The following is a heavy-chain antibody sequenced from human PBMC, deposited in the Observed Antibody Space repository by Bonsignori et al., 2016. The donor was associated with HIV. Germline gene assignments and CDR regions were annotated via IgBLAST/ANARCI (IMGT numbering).Heavy chain of an antibody. CDR2: IYYSGST. CDR3: VRGTTVTKFDY. D-gene: IGHD4-17*01. V-gene: IGHV4-59*01. Sequence: SETLSLTCTVSGGSISSYYWSWIRQPPGKGLEWIGYIYYSGSTNYNPSLKSRVTISVDTSKNQFSLKLSSVTAADTAVYYCVRGTTVTKFDYWGQGTLVTVSS. J-gene: IGHJ4*02. CDR1: GGSISSYY.